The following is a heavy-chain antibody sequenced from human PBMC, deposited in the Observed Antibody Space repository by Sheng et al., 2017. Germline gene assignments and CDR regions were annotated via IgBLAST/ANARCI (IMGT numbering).Heavy chain of an antibody. CDR3: AKETPYSGLWSGHDY. CDR1: GFIFRNYA. V-gene: IGHV3-23*01. Sequence: EVQLLESGGGLVQPGGSLRLSCVASGFIFRNYAMSWVRQAPGEGLEWVSAITAGGDSTYYADSVKGRFTISRDNSKNTLYMEMNSLRAGDTAAYYCAKETPYSGLWSGHDYWGQGTLVTVSS. CDR2: ITAGGDST. D-gene: IGHD3-3*01. J-gene: IGHJ4*02.